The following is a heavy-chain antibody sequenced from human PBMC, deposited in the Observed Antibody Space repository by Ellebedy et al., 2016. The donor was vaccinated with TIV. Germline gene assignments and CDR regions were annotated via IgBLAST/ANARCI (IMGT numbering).Heavy chain of an antibody. CDR3: VKGRGGGSDSSAPRYYFDY. J-gene: IGHJ4*02. CDR1: GFTFSSYA. V-gene: IGHV3-23*01. Sequence: PGGSLRLSCAASGFTFSSYAMSWVRQAPGKGLEWVSTISSTGSRTYYADSVEGRFTVSRDTSKKTLYLQMSSLRAEDTATYYCVKGRGGGSDSSAPRYYFDYWGLGTLVTVSS. CDR2: ISSTGSRT. D-gene: IGHD3-22*01.